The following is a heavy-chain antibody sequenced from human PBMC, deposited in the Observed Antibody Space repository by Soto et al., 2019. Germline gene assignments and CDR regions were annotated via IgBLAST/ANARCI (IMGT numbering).Heavy chain of an antibody. Sequence: QVQLVQSGAEVKKPGSSVKVSCKYSGGTFSSYTISWVRQAPGQGLEWMGRIITILGVTNYAQKFQGRVTITADKSTSTVYLDLSSLTSEDTAVYYCARDGQVAVVTTPLDYYYDGMDAWGQGTTVTVSS. CDR2: IITILGVT. CDR3: ARDGQVAVVTTPLDYYYDGMDA. J-gene: IGHJ6*02. V-gene: IGHV1-69*08. CDR1: GGTFSSYT. D-gene: IGHD2-15*01.